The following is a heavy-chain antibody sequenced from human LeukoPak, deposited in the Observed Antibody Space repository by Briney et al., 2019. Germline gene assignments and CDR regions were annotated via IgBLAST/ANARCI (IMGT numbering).Heavy chain of an antibody. V-gene: IGHV3-23*01. CDR2: ISGSGGST. J-gene: IGHJ4*02. CDR1: GFTFSSYA. Sequence: SGGSLRLSCAASGFTFSSYAMSWVRQAPGKGLEWVSAISGSGGSTYYADSVKGRFTISRANSNNTLYLPMYSLRAEDTAADHCAKDLDYGDYYFDYWRQGTLVTVSS. CDR3: AKDLDYGDYYFDY. D-gene: IGHD4-17*01.